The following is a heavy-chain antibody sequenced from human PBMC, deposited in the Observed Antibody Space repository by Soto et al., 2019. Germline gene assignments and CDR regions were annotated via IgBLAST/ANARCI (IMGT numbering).Heavy chain of an antibody. Sequence: GGSLRLSCAASGFTFSSYSMNWVRQAPGKGLEWVSSISSSSSYIYYADSVKGRFTISRDNAKNSLYLQMNSLRAEDTAVYYCARDGGYYKTTPDYWGQGTLVTVSS. D-gene: IGHD1-26*01. V-gene: IGHV3-21*01. CDR1: GFTFSSYS. J-gene: IGHJ4*02. CDR2: ISSSSSYI. CDR3: ARDGGYYKTTPDY.